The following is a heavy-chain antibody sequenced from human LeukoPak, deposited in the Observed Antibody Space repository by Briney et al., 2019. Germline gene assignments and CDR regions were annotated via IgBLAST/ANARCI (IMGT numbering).Heavy chain of an antibody. D-gene: IGHD3-22*01. J-gene: IGHJ4*02. V-gene: IGHV4-30-2*01. Sequence: PSETLSLTCAVYGGSFSGYSWSWIRQPPGKGLEWIGYIYHSGSTYYNPSLKSRVTISVDRSKNQFSLKLSSVTAADTAVYYCASSPNYYDSSGHTPFDYWGQGTLVTVSS. CDR3: ASSPNYYDSSGHTPFDY. CDR1: GGSFSGYS. CDR2: IYHSGST.